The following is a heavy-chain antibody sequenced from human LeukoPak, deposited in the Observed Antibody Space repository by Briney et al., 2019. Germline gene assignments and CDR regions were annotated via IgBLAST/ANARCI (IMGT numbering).Heavy chain of an antibody. Sequence: SETLSLTCTVSGGSISSSSYYWGWIRQPPGKGLEWMGSIYYSGSTYYNPSLKSRVTISVDTSKNQFSLKLSSVTAADTAVYYCARNVLRYFDWLRRRAFFDYWGQGTLVTVSS. CDR2: IYYSGST. CDR3: ARNVLRYFDWLRRRAFFDY. CDR1: GGSISSSSYY. V-gene: IGHV4-39*01. J-gene: IGHJ4*02. D-gene: IGHD3-9*01.